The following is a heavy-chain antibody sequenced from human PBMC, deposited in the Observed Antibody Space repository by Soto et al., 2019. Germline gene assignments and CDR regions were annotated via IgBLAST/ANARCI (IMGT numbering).Heavy chain of an antibody. V-gene: IGHV3-11*06. J-gene: IGHJ6*02. CDR3: ARMAARNYGMDV. Sequence: QVQLGESGGGLVKPGGSLRLSCAASGFTCSDYYMSWIRQAPGKGLEWVSYISSSSSYTNYADSVKGRFTISRDNAKNSLYRQMNSLRAEDTAVYYCARMAARNYGMDVWGQGTTVTVAS. D-gene: IGHD6-6*01. CDR1: GFTCSDYY. CDR2: ISSSSSYT.